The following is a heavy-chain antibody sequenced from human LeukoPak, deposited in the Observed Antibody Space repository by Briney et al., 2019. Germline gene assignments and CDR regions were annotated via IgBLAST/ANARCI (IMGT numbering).Heavy chain of an antibody. CDR1: GFVFSSYT. D-gene: IGHD6-13*01. CDR3: ARPAPGTYSTFDY. J-gene: IGHJ4*02. Sequence: QPGGSLRLSCAASGFVFSSYTMNWVRQAPGKGLEWVSYISNTGNALNYADSVKGRFTISRDNAKNSLYLQMNSLRAEDSAVYYCARPAPGTYSTFDYWGPGTLVTVSS. CDR2: ISNTGNAL. V-gene: IGHV3-48*01.